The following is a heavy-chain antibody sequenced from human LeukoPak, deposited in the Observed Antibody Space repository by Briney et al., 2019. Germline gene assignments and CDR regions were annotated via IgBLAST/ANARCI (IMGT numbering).Heavy chain of an antibody. CDR2: ISGSGGST. V-gene: IGHV3-23*01. D-gene: IGHD3-10*01. Sequence: GGSLRLSCAASGFTFSSYAMSWVRLAPGKGLEWVSAISGSGGSTYYADSVKGRFTISRDNSKNTLYLQMNSLRVEDTAVYFCARDGGAMVREDGWYYFDYWGQGTLVTVSS. J-gene: IGHJ4*02. CDR3: ARDGGAMVREDGWYYFDY. CDR1: GFTFSSYA.